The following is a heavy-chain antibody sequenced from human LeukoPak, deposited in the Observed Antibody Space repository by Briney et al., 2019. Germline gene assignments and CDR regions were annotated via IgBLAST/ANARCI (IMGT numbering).Heavy chain of an antibody. D-gene: IGHD1-26*01. Sequence: SETLSLTCAVSGGSISSGGYSWSWIRQPPGKGLEWIGYIYYSGSTYYNPSLKSRVTMSVDTSKNQFSLKLSSVTAADTAVYYCARGVVAGGSYYDHFDYWGQGTLVTVSS. CDR2: IYYSGST. CDR3: ARGVVAGGSYYDHFDY. CDR1: GGSISSGGYS. J-gene: IGHJ4*02. V-gene: IGHV4-30-4*07.